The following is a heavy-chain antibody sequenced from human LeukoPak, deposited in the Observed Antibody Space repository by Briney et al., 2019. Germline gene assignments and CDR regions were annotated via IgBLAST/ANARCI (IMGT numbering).Heavy chain of an antibody. J-gene: IGHJ4*02. CDR3: ARDRYCSSTSCYGGDY. CDR2: ISSSSSYI. CDR1: GFTFSSYS. V-gene: IGHV3-21*01. D-gene: IGHD2-2*01. Sequence: GGSLRLSCAASGFTFSSYSMNWVRQAPGKGLKWVSSISSSSSYIYYADSVKGRFTISRDNAKNSLYLQMNSLRAEDTAVYYCARDRYCSSTSCYGGDYWGQGTLVTVSS.